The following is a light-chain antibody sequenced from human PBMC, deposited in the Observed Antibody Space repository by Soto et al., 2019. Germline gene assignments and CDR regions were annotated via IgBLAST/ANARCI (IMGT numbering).Light chain of an antibody. J-gene: IGLJ1*01. Sequence: QSVLTQPASVSGSPRQSITISCTGTSSDDGGYNYVSWYQQHPGKAPKLMIYDVSNRPSGVSNRFSGSKSGNTASLTISGHQAEDEPDYYCSSYTSSSTLGVFGTGTKVTVL. CDR1: SSDDGGYNY. CDR2: DVS. CDR3: SSYTSSSTLGV. V-gene: IGLV2-14*01.